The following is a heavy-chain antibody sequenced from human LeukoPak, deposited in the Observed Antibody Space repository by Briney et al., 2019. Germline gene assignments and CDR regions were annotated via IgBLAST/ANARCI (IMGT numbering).Heavy chain of an antibody. CDR3: ARDQYDTWSRRGNFDS. CDR1: GFTFSSYW. CDR2: IKQDGSEE. J-gene: IGHJ4*02. D-gene: IGHD3/OR15-3a*01. V-gene: IGHV3-7*03. Sequence: GGSLRLSCAASGFTFSSYWMHWVRQAPGKGLEWVATIKQDGSEEYYVDSVKGRFTISRDNTKNSLYLQMNSLRAEDTAVYYCARDQYDTWSRRGNFDSWGQGTLVIVSS.